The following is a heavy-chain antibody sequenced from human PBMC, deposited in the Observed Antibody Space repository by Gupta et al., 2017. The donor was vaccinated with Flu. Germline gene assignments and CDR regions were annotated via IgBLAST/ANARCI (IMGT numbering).Heavy chain of an antibody. CDR1: GGSISSGGYY. CDR2: ICHSGST. CDR3: ASHKINTEYSQN. V-gene: IGHV4-31*03. J-gene: IGHJ1*01. Sequence: VQLQESGPGLVKPSPTLSLTCTVSGGSISSGGYYWTWIRQYPGKGLEWIGYICHSGSTDYNPSLRGRASISVDISKDQFSLKLNSVTAADTAGYYCASHKINTEYSQNWGQGTLVTVSA.